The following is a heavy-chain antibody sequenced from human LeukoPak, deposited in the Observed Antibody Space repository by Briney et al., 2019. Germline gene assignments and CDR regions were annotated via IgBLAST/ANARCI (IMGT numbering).Heavy chain of an antibody. J-gene: IGHJ5*02. CDR2: IYYSGST. D-gene: IGHD2-21*01. V-gene: IGHV4-39*07. CDR1: GGSISSSSYY. CDR3: ARGGVLWVTRT. Sequence: SETLSLTCTVSGGSISSSSYYWGWIRQPPGKGLEWIGSIYYSGSTYYKSSLKSRVTISVDTSKNQFSLKLSSVTAADTAVYYCARGGVLWVTRTWGQGTLVTVSS.